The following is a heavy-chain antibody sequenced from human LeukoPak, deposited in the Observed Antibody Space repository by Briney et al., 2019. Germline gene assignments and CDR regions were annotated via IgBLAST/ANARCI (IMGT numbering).Heavy chain of an antibody. D-gene: IGHD3-16*01. CDR3: ARGLWPVDY. Sequence: SETLSLTCTVSGGSLRPYYWTWIRQRPGKGLEWIGYMYYSGSTTYNPSLKSRVTISVDTSKKQLSLKLTSVTAADTAVYYCARGLWPVDYWGQGTLVTVSS. CDR2: MYYSGST. V-gene: IGHV4-59*01. J-gene: IGHJ4*02. CDR1: GGSLRPYY.